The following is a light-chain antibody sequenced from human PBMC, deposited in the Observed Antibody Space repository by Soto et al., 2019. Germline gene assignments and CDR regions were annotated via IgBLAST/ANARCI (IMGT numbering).Light chain of an antibody. J-gene: IGKJ1*01. CDR3: LQYNTGLRT. CDR2: GAA. CDR1: LNGATN. V-gene: IGKV3-15*01. Sequence: TVMTQSPATLSMSPGDRAALSCRASLNGATNMAWYQQKPGQPPRLLSYGAAIRATGVPARYTGSGSGPEFTLTISNLRSEDCAVYQCLQYNTGLRTFGRGTMVEV.